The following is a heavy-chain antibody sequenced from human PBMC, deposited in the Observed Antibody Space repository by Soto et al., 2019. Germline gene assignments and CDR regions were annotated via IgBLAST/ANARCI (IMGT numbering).Heavy chain of an antibody. D-gene: IGHD1-1*01. CDR3: ARDATFYYSGMDV. J-gene: IGHJ6*02. V-gene: IGHV1-46*01. Sequence: QVQLVQSGAEVKKPGASVKVSCKASGYTFTNYYMHWVRQAPGQGPEWMGVINPSGGRTTYAQKFQDRVTLTRDTSTSTVYMELSSLRSEDTAVYYCARDATFYYSGMDVWGRGTTVTVSS. CDR2: INPSGGRT. CDR1: GYTFTNYY.